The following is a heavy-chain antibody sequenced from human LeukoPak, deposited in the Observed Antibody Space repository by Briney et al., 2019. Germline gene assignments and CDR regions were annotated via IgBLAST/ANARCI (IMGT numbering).Heavy chain of an antibody. D-gene: IGHD5/OR15-5a*01. J-gene: IGHJ6*03. CDR3: AKDQGLPGYYYYMGV. CDR2: ISGSGGST. V-gene: IGHV3-23*01. Sequence: GGSLRLSCAASGFTFINYVISWVRQAPGKGLEWVSAISGSGGSTYYADSVKGRFTISRDNSKNTLYLQMNSLRAEDTAVYYCAKDQGLPGYYYYMGVWGKGTTVTVSS. CDR1: GFTFINYV.